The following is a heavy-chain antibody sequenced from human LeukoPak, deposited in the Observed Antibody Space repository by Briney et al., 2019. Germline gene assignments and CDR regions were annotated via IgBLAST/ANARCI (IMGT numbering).Heavy chain of an antibody. CDR2: INPNSGGT. J-gene: IGHJ4*02. CDR1: GYTFTDYY. Sequence: ASVKVSCKASGYTFTDYYMHWVRQAPGQGLEWMGWINPNSGGTNYAQKFQGRVTMTRDTSISTAYMELSRLRSDDTAVYYCARVTGGGLRFLEWFDYWGQGTLVTVSS. D-gene: IGHD3-3*01. V-gene: IGHV1-2*02. CDR3: ARVTGGGLRFLEWFDY.